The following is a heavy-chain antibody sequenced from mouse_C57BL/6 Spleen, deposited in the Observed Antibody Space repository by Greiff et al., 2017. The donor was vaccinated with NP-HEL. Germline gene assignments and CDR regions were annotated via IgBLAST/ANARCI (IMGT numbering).Heavy chain of an antibody. CDR1: GFNIKDYY. V-gene: IGHV14-4*01. D-gene: IGHD1-1*01. Sequence: EVQLQQSGAELVRPGASVKLSCTASGFNIKDYYMHWVKQRPEQGLEWIGWIDPENGDTEYASKFQGKATITADTSSNTAYLQLSSLTSEDTAVYYCTITTVVDWGQGTTLTVSS. CDR3: TITTVVD. CDR2: IDPENGDT. J-gene: IGHJ2*01.